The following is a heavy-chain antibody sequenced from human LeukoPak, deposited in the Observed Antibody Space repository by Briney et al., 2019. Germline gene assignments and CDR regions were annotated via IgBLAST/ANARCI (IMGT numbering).Heavy chain of an antibody. CDR2: IIPIFGTA. D-gene: IGHD5-18*01. Sequence: ASVKVSCKASGGTFSSYAISWVRQAPGQGLEWMGGIIPIFGTANYAQKFQGRVTITADKSTSTAYMELSSLRSEDTAVYYCARAEQLWSEIDYWGQGTLVTVSS. V-gene: IGHV1-69*06. CDR3: ARAEQLWSEIDY. J-gene: IGHJ4*02. CDR1: GGTFSSYA.